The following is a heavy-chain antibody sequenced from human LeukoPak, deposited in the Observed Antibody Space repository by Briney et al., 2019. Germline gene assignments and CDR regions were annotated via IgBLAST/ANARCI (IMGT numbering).Heavy chain of an antibody. J-gene: IGHJ4*02. CDR2: ISYDGSNK. V-gene: IGHV3-30-3*01. CDR3: AKDRQYSGYDCSTDY. Sequence: GGSLRLYCAASGFTFSSYAMHWVRQAPGKGLEWVAVISYDGSNKYYADSVKGRFTISRDNSKNTLYLQMNSLRAEDTAVYYCAKDRQYSGYDCSTDYWGQGTLVTVSS. D-gene: IGHD5-12*01. CDR1: GFTFSSYA.